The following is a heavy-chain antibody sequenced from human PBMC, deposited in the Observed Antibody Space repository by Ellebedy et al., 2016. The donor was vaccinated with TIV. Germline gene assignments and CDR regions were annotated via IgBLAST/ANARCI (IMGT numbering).Heavy chain of an antibody. CDR1: GFTFNNYG. CDR2: VSHDGIVQ. D-gene: IGHD1-1*01. J-gene: IGHJ2*01. CDR3: TKEPKVHAGPWYLDL. V-gene: IGHV3-30*18. Sequence: GESLKISCAASGFTFNNYGMHWVRRTPGKWLEWMAVVSHDGIVQYYSDSVKGRFTVSRDNSKHTLYLQMNSPRAEDTGVYYCTKEPKVHAGPWYLDLWGRGTLVTVSS.